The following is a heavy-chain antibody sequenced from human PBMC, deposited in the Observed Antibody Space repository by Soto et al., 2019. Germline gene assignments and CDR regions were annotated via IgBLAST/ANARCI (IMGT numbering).Heavy chain of an antibody. CDR2: ISWNSGSI. CDR1: GFTFDDYA. V-gene: IGHV3-9*01. D-gene: IGHD3-10*01. Sequence: EVQLVESGGGLVQPGRSLRLSCAASGFTFDDYAMHWVRQAPGKGLEWVSGISWNSGSIGYADSVKGRFTISRDNAKNSLYLQMNSLRAEDTALYYCAKAGTVPREAFASWGQGTLVTVSS. J-gene: IGHJ4*02. CDR3: AKAGTVPREAFAS.